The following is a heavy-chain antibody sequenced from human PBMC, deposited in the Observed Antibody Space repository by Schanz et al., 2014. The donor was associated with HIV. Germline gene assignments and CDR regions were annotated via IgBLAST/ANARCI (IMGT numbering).Heavy chain of an antibody. V-gene: IGHV1-8*01. CDR1: GGTFSRYA. D-gene: IGHD1-26*01. CDR2: MNPSTGNS. J-gene: IGHJ6*02. Sequence: QVQLIQSGPEVKQPGSSVKVSCNASGGTFSRYAISWVRQAPGQGLDWVGWMNPSTGNSGYAQMFQVRVTMTRDTSISTAYLEVDSLKSEDTAVYYCARGPKWEGLMDVWGQGTTVIVSS. CDR3: ARGPKWEGLMDV.